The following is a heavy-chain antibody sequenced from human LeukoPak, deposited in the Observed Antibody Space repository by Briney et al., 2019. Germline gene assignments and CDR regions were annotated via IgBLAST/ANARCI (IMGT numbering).Heavy chain of an antibody. Sequence: GSSVKVSCKASGGTFSSYAISWVRQAPGQGLEWMGRIIPILGIANYAQKFQGRVTITADKSTSTAYMELSSLRSEDTAVYYCARDTYCSSTSCYPYYYMDVWGKGTTVTVSS. CDR3: ARDTYCSSTSCYPYYYMDV. CDR1: GGTFSSYA. CDR2: IIPILGIA. J-gene: IGHJ6*03. V-gene: IGHV1-69*04. D-gene: IGHD2-2*01.